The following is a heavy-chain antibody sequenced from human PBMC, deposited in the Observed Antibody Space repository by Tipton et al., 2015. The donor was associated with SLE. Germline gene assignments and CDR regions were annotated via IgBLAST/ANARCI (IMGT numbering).Heavy chain of an antibody. Sequence: SLRLSCAASEFSLSNYWMHWVRQGPGKGLVWGSRIKNDGSTTYYADSVKGRFTISRDNAKNTLYLQLNSLRAEDTAVYYCARSDYADYWGQGTLVTVSS. J-gene: IGHJ4*02. V-gene: IGHV3-74*01. CDR1: EFSLSNYW. CDR2: IKNDGSTT. CDR3: ARSDYADY.